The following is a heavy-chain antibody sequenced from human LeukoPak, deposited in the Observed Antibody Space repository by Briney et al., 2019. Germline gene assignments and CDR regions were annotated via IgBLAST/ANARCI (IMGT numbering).Heavy chain of an antibody. J-gene: IGHJ4*02. D-gene: IGHD5-18*01. CDR3: ARGPGVYSYVPPFFDY. Sequence: SETQSLTCAVYGGSFSGYYWSWIRQPPGKGLEWIGEINHSGSTNYNPSLKSRVTISVDTSKNQFSLKLSSVTAADTAVYYCARGPGVYSYVPPFFDYWGQGTLVTVSS. CDR1: GGSFSGYY. V-gene: IGHV4-34*01. CDR2: INHSGST.